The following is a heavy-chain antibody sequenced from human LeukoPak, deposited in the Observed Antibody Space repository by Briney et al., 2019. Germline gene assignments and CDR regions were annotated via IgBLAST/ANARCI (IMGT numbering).Heavy chain of an antibody. V-gene: IGHV4-39*07. CDR1: GGSISSSSYY. J-gene: IGHJ4*02. CDR3: ARGPPPPDTFDY. CDR2: IYYSGSTYYKPSSGST. Sequence: PSETLSLTCTVSGGSISSSSYYWGWIRQPPGKGLEWIGSIYYSGSTYYKPSSGSTYYNPSLKSRVTISIDTSKNQFSLMMSSVTPADTAVYYCARGPPPPDTFDYWGQGTLVTVYS.